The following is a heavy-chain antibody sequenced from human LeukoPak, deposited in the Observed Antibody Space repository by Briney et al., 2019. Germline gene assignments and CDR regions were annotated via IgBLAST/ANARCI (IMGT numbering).Heavy chain of an antibody. CDR3: ARILIPATALPYYYYYMDV. CDR2: INPNSGGT. Sequence: ASVKVSCKASGYTFIGYYMHWVRQAPGQGLEWMGWINPNSGGTNYAQKFQGRVTMTRDTSISTAYMELSRLRSDDTAVYYCARILIPATALPYYYYYMDVWGKGTTVTVSS. V-gene: IGHV1-2*02. D-gene: IGHD2-2*01. CDR1: GYTFIGYY. J-gene: IGHJ6*03.